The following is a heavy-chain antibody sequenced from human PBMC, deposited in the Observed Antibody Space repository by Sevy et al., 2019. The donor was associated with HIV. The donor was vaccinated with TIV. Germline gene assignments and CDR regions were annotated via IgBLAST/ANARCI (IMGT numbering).Heavy chain of an antibody. D-gene: IGHD2-2*01. CDR1: GFTFSRYW. CDR3: ARDRGFCSSTSCDDWDYYGMDV. Sequence: GGSLRLSCAASGFTFSRYWMTWVRQAPGKGLEWVANIKQDGSEKYSVDSVKGRFTISRDNTKKLLFLQMNSLRAEDTAVYYCARDRGFCSSTSCDDWDYYGMDVWGQGTTVTVSS. CDR2: IKQDGSEK. V-gene: IGHV3-7*03. J-gene: IGHJ6*02.